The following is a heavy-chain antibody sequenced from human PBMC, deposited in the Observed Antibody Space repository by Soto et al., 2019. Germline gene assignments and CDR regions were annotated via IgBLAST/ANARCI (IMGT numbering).Heavy chain of an antibody. V-gene: IGHV1-69*13. CDR2: IIPIFGTA. CDR1: GDTFGSYA. CDR3: ATYSKHIVVVTARNYYYSGMDV. D-gene: IGHD2-21*02. J-gene: IGHJ6*02. Sequence: SVKVYCKASGDTFGSYAISWVRQAPGQGLEWMGGIIPIFGTANYAQKFQGRVTITADESTSTAYMELSSLRSEDTAVYYCATYSKHIVVVTARNYYYSGMDVWGQGTTVTVSS.